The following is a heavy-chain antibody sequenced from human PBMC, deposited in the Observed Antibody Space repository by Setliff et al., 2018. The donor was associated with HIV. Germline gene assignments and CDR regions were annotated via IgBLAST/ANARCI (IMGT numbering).Heavy chain of an antibody. CDR1: GGSISSSSSY. V-gene: IGHV4-61*01. CDR2: IYYSGST. D-gene: IGHD3-10*01. CDR3: ARAGRHDNTVHFDM. Sequence: SETLSLTCTVSGGSISSSSSYWGWIRQSPGKGLEWIGYIYYSGSTNYNSSLKSRVTITIDTSKNQFSLKVRSVTAADTAIYYCARAGRHDNTVHFDMWGPGTMVTVSS. J-gene: IGHJ3*02.